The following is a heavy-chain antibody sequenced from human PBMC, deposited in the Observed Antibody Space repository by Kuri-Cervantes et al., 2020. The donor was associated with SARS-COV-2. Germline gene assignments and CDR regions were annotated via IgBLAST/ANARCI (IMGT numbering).Heavy chain of an antibody. CDR1: GFTFSSYA. CDR3: ARAYTSGVLLWSLLSY. V-gene: IGHV3-30-3*01. D-gene: IGHD3-10*01. CDR2: ISYDGSNK. Sequence: GGSLRLSCAASGFTFSSYAMHWVRRAPGKGLEWVAVISYDGSNKYYADSVKGRFTISRDNSKNTLYLQMNSLRAEDTAVYYCARAYTSGVLLWSLLSYWGQGTLVTVSS. J-gene: IGHJ4*02.